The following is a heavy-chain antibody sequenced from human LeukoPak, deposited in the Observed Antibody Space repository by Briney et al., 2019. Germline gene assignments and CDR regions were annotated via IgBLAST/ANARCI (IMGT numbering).Heavy chain of an antibody. Sequence: SETLSLTCSVSGDSISSSRYFWGWIRQPPGKGLDWIGSIYYTGSTYYNPSLKSRVTISMDTSKNQFSLRLSSVTAADTAVYYRARGLPFYDFWSGYLNPWGQGTLVTVSS. D-gene: IGHD3-3*01. J-gene: IGHJ5*02. V-gene: IGHV4-39*07. CDR1: GDSISSSRYF. CDR2: IYYTGST. CDR3: ARGLPFYDFWSGYLNP.